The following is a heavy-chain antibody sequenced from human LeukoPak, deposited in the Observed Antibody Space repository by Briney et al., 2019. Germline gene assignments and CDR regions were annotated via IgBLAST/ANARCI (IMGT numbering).Heavy chain of an antibody. CDR1: EFTFRNYE. V-gene: IGHV3-48*03. J-gene: IGHJ6*03. Sequence: PGGSLRLSCAASEFTFRNYEINWARQPPGKGLEWVSYISSSGGDIYYAHSVKGRFTISRDNAKNSVYLQMDSLRAEDTAVYYCVRVMIYYMDVWGRGTTVTVSS. CDR2: ISSSGGDI. CDR3: VRVMIYYMDV. D-gene: IGHD3/OR15-3a*01.